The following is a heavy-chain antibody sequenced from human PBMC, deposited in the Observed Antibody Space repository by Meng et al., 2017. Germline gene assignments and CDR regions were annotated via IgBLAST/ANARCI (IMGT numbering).Heavy chain of an antibody. Sequence: GESLKISCAASGFTVSSNYMSWVRQAPGKGLEWVSVIYSGGSTYYADSVKGRFTISRDNSKNTLYLQMNSLRAEDTAVYYCARIRYCGMDVWGQGTTVTVSS. CDR3: ARIRYCGMDV. CDR1: GFTVSSNY. V-gene: IGHV3-66*02. CDR2: IYSGGST. J-gene: IGHJ6*02.